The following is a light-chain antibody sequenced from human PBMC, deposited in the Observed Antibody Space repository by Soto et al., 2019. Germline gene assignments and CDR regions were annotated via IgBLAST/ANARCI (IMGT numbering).Light chain of an antibody. CDR1: SSDVGGYNF. J-gene: IGLJ1*01. CDR3: SSYTSRDTRV. Sequence: QSVLTQPASMSGSPGQSITISCTGTSSDVGGYNFVSWYQQHPDKAPKLMLYEVTKRPSGVSDRFSGSKSGNTASLIISGLQTEDEADYYCSSYTSRDTRVFGTGTKLTVL. V-gene: IGLV2-14*01. CDR2: EVT.